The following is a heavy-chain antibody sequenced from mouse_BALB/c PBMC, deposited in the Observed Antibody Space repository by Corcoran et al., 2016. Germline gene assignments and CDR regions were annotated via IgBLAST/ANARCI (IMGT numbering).Heavy chain of an antibody. V-gene: IGHV14-3*02. J-gene: IGHJ3*01. CDR2: IDPANGNT. D-gene: IGHD2-2*01. CDR1: GFNIKDTY. CDR3: SRGGGYDGFAY. Sequence: EVQLQQSGAELVKPRASVKLSCTASGFNIKDTYMHWLKQRPEQGLEWIGRIDPANGNTKYDPKFQGKATITADTSSNTAYLQLSSLTSEDTAVDYCSRGGGYDGFAYWGQGTLVTVSA.